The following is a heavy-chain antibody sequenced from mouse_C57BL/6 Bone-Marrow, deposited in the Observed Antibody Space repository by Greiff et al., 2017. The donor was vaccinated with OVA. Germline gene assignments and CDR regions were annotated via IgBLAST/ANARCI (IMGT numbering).Heavy chain of an antibody. CDR2: IWSGGST. CDR1: GFSLTSYG. CDR3: ARKLYDYVHFDV. Sequence: VMLVESGPGLVQPSQSLSITCTVSGFSLTSYGVHWVRQSPGKGLEWLGVIWSGGSTDYNAAFISRLSISKDNSKSQVFFKMNSLQADVTAIYYCARKLYDYVHFDVWGTGTTVTVSS. D-gene: IGHD2-4*01. J-gene: IGHJ1*03. V-gene: IGHV2-2*01.